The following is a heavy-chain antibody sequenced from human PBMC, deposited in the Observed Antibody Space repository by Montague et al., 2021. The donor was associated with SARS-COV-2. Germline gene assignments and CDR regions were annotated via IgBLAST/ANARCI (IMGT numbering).Heavy chain of an antibody. V-gene: IGHV4-4*02. CDR1: GGSISSSNW. J-gene: IGHJ6*02. CDR2: IYHSGST. CDR3: ARAGGDYYYHYYGMDV. D-gene: IGHD4-17*01. Sequence: ETLSLTCAVSGGSISSSNWWSWVRQPPGKGLEWIGEIYHSGSTNYNPSLKSRVTISIDKSKNQFSLKLSSVTAADTAVYYRARAGGDYYYHYYGMDVWGQGTTVTVSS.